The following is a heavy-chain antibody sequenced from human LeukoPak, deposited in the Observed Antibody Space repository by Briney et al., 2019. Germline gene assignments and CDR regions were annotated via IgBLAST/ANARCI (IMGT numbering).Heavy chain of an antibody. D-gene: IGHD5-18*01. Sequence: SVKLSCNASGFTFTSSAMQWVRHSRGQPPEWIGWIVVGSGNTNYAQKFQERVTITRDMSTSTAYMELSSLRSEDTAVYYCAADRRYSYGRSGPYYYYYMDVWGKGTTVTVSS. CDR2: IVVGSGNT. V-gene: IGHV1-58*02. J-gene: IGHJ6*03. CDR3: AADRRYSYGRSGPYYYYYMDV. CDR1: GFTFTSSA.